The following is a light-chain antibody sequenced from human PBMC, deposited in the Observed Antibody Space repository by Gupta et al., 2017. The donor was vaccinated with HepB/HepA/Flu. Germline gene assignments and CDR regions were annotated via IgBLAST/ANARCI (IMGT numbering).Light chain of an antibody. CDR3: QAWQNSRYV. V-gene: IGLV3-1*01. J-gene: IGLJ1*01. CDR2: QNS. CDR1: KLGDKY. Sequence: SYELTQPPSVSVSPGQTATITCSGDKLGDKYACWYQQKPGQSPVLLIYQNSKRPSGIPERFSGSNSGNTDTLTISGTQAMDEADYYCQAWQNSRYVFGTGTKVTVL.